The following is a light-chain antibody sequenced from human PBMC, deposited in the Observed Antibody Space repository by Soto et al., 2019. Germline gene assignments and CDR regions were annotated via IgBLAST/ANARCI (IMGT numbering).Light chain of an antibody. J-gene: IGKJ4*01. CDR3: QQYGSSPQGLA. Sequence: EIVLTQSPGTLSLSPGERAALSCRASQSVSSSDLAWYQQKPGQAPRLLIYGASSRATCIPDRFSGSGSGTDFTLTISRLEPEDFAVYYCQQYGSSPQGLAFGGGTKVEIK. CDR1: QSVSSSD. CDR2: GAS. V-gene: IGKV3-20*01.